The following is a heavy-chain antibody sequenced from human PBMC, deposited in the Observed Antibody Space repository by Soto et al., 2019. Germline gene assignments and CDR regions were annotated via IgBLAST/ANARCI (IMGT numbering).Heavy chain of an antibody. CDR1: GYSFTSYW. V-gene: IGHV5-51*01. J-gene: IGHJ4*02. CDR2: IYPGDSDT. Sequence: GESLKISCKGSGYSFTSYWIGWVRQMPGKGLEWMGIIYPGDSDTRYSPSFQGQVTISADKSISTAYLQWSSLKASDTAMYYCARSLPCSSTSCYEFDYWGQGTLVTVSS. CDR3: ARSLPCSSTSCYEFDY. D-gene: IGHD2-2*01.